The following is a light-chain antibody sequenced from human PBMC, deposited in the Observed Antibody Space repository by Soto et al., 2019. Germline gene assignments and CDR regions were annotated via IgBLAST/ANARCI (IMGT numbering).Light chain of an antibody. J-gene: IGLJ3*02. Sequence: QSALTQPRSVSGSPGQSVTISCTGTNSDVGGYNFVSSYQQLPGKAPKLMISAVSQRPSGVPDRFSGSKSGNTASLTISGLQADDEADYFCCSYTASDIWVFGGGTKLTVL. CDR3: CSYTASDIWV. V-gene: IGLV2-11*01. CDR1: NSDVGGYNF. CDR2: AVS.